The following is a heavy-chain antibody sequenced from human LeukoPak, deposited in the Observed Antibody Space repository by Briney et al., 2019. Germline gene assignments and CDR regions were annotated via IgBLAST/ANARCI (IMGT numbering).Heavy chain of an antibody. Sequence: GGSLKISCKGSGYSFTSYWIGWVRQMPGKGLEWMGIIYPGDSDTRYSPSFQGQVTIPADKPISNAYLQWSSLKASYAAMYYCARLESDYATHAFDIWRQGTMVTVSS. CDR2: IYPGDSDT. CDR1: GYSFTSYW. D-gene: IGHD4-17*01. J-gene: IGHJ3*02. CDR3: ARLESDYATHAFDI. V-gene: IGHV5-51*01.